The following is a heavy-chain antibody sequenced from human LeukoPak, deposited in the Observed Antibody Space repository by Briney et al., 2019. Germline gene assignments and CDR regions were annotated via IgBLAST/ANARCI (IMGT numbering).Heavy chain of an antibody. CDR3: ASAFGGFDAFDI. D-gene: IGHD4-23*01. CDR1: GGSISGSSYY. V-gene: IGHV4-39*07. J-gene: IGHJ3*02. CDR2: IYYSGST. Sequence: SETLSLTCTVSGGSISGSSYYWGWIRQPPGKGLEWIGSIYYSGSTYYKPSLKSRVTISVDTSKNQFSLKLSSVTAADTAVYYCASAFGGFDAFDIWGQGTMVTVSS.